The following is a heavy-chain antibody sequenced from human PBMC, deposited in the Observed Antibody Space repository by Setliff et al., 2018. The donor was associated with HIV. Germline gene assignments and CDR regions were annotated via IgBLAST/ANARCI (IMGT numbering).Heavy chain of an antibody. V-gene: IGHV1-46*01. D-gene: IGHD3-10*01. CDR3: ARRGVPQQIDLDS. CDR2: INPSGGST. J-gene: IGHJ5*01. CDR1: GYTFTSYY. Sequence: ASVKVSCKASGYTFTSYYIHWVRQAPGQGLEWMGRINPSGGSTSYAQKFQGRVTMTRDTSTSTVNMELSSLRSEDTAMYYRARRGVPQQIDLDSWGHGTLVTVSS.